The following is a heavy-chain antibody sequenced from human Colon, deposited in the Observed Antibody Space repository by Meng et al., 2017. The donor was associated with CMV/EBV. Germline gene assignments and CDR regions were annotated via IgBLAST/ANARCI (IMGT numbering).Heavy chain of an antibody. J-gene: IGHJ4*02. D-gene: IGHD2/OR15-2a*01. CDR2: ISGNTYYT. CDR3: VRNDLNIQTNPSLDF. CDR1: GFTFSYYS. Sequence: GESLKISCVASGFTFSYYSMNWVRQAPGKGLEWVASISGNTYYTYYTDSVKGRFTLSRDNANDLLFLQMHSLSAEDTAIYYCVRNDLNIQTNPSLDFWGLGTQVTVSS. V-gene: IGHV3-21*01.